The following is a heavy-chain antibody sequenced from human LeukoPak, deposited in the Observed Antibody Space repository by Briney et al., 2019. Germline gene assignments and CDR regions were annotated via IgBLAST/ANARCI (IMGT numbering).Heavy chain of an antibody. CDR3: ARGQGSGWFDP. Sequence: ASVKVSCKASGYTFTSYDINWVRQATGQGLEWMGWMNPNSGNTGYAQKFQGRVTMTCNTSISTAYLGLITLTSEDTAIYYCARGQGSGWFDPWGQGTLVTVSS. CDR2: MNPNSGNT. V-gene: IGHV1-8*01. D-gene: IGHD1-26*01. CDR1: GYTFTSYD. J-gene: IGHJ5*02.